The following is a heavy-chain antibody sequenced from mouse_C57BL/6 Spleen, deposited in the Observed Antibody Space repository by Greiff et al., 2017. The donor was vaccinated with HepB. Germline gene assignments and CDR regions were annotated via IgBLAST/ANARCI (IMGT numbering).Heavy chain of an antibody. CDR2: IYPGDGDT. V-gene: IGHV1-80*01. J-gene: IGHJ2*01. CDR1: GYAFSSYW. Sequence: QVQLKQSGAELVKPGASVKISCKASGYAFSSYWMKWVKQRPGKGLEWIGQIYPGDGDTNYNGKFKGKATLTADKSSSTAYMQLSSLTSEDSAVYFCTRWGYYYFDYWGQGTTRTVSS. D-gene: IGHD3-1*01. CDR3: TRWGYYYFDY.